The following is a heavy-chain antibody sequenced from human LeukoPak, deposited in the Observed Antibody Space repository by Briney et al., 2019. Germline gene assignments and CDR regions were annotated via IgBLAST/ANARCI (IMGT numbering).Heavy chain of an antibody. CDR1: GFTFSDYY. CDR2: ISSSGSTI. J-gene: IGHJ4*02. CDR3: AGTYDYVWGSYRLPGDY. Sequence: GGFLRLSCAASGFTFSDYYMSWIRQAPGKGLEWVSYISSSGSTIYYADSVKGRFTISRDNAKNSLYLQMNSLRAEDTAVYYCAGTYDYVWGSYRLPGDYWGQGTLVTVSS. V-gene: IGHV3-11*04. D-gene: IGHD3-16*02.